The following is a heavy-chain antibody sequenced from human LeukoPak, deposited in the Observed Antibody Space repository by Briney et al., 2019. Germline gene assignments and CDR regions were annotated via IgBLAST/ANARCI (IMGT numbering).Heavy chain of an antibody. CDR1: GFHLQNKQ. Sequence: TGGSLRPSLGASGFHLQNKQQGRVRPAPGKGLEWVSGISGGGGITNYADSVKGRFTISRDNSNNTLSLQMNSLRVEDTAVYYCAKGGSTVTTEDVVDYWGQGTLVTVSS. D-gene: IGHD4-17*01. J-gene: IGHJ4*02. CDR3: AKGGSTVTTEDVVDY. V-gene: IGHV3-23*01. CDR2: ISGGGGIT.